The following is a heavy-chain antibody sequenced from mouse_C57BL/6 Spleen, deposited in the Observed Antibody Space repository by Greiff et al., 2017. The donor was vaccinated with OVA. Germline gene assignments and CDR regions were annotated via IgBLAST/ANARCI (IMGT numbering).Heavy chain of an antibody. CDR1: GYAFSSYW. D-gene: IGHD2-1*01. J-gene: IGHJ1*03. V-gene: IGHV1-80*01. CDR2: IYPGGGDT. Sequence: VMLVESGAELVKPGASVKISCKASGYAFSSYWMNWVKQRPGKGLEWIGQIYPGGGDTTYNGKFKGKATLTVDKSSSTAYMPLSSLTSEDSAVYCGARKHYGNSTWYFEVWGTGTTVTVSS. CDR3: ARKHYGNSTWYFEV.